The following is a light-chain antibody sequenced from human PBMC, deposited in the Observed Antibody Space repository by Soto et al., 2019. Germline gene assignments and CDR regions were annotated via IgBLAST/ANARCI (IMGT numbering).Light chain of an antibody. CDR2: NSN. J-gene: IGLJ1*01. Sequence: QSVLTQPPSASGTPGQRVTIPCSGGSSNIGTNAVNWYQQLPGTAPKLLIYNSNQRPSGVPDRFSGSKSGTSDSLAISGLQSEDEADYYCAAWDDSLNGYVFGTGTKLTVL. CDR1: SSNIGTNA. V-gene: IGLV1-44*01. CDR3: AAWDDSLNGYV.